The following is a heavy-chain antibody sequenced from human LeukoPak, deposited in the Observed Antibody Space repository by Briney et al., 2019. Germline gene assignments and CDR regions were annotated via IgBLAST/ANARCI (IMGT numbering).Heavy chain of an antibody. J-gene: IGHJ3*02. V-gene: IGHV1-69*05. D-gene: IGHD2-2*03. CDR1: GGTFSSYA. Sequence: SVKVSCKASGGTFSSYANSWVRQAPGQGLEWMGGIIPIFGTANYAQKFQGRVTITTDESTSTAYMELSSLRSEDTAVYYCASHGYCSSTSCYFAFDIWGQGTMVTVSS. CDR3: ASHGYCSSTSCYFAFDI. CDR2: IIPIFGTA.